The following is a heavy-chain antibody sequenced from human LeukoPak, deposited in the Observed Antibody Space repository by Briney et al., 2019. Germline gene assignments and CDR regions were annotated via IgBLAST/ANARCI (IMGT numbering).Heavy chain of an antibody. D-gene: IGHD2-15*01. CDR3: ASRAASVTLGY. Sequence: GASVKVSCKASGYTFSGYQVHWLRQAPGQGLEWMGRMNPSSGVTNYAQKFQGRVTMTRETSINTAYLDLSALKSDDTAVYYCASRAASVTLGYWGQGTLVTVSS. J-gene: IGHJ4*02. CDR2: MNPSSGVT. V-gene: IGHV1-2*06. CDR1: GYTFSGYQ.